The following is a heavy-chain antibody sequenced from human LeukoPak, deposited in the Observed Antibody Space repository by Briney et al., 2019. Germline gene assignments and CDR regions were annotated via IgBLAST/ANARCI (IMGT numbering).Heavy chain of an antibody. CDR3: ARGTAVVRGVIGYFDY. D-gene: IGHD3-10*01. J-gene: IGHJ4*02. CDR1: GGSISSSSYY. V-gene: IGHV4-39*07. Sequence: SETLSLTCTVSGGSISSSSYYWGWIRQPPGKGLEWIGSIYYSGSTYYNPSLKSRVTISVDTSKNQFSLKLSSVTAADTAVYYCARGTAVVRGVIGYFDYWGQGTLVTVSS. CDR2: IYYSGST.